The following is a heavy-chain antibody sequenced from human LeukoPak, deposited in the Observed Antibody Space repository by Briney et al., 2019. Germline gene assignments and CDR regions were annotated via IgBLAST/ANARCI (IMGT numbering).Heavy chain of an antibody. V-gene: IGHV3-33*06. D-gene: IGHD1-1*01. CDR3: AKANDGSDGWFDP. CDR1: GFTFSSYG. CDR2: IWYDGSNK. J-gene: IGHJ5*02. Sequence: GGSLRLSCAASGFTFSSYGMHWVRQAPGKGLEWVAVIWYDGSNKYYADSVKGRFTISRDNSKNTLYLQTNSLRAEDTAVYYCAKANDGSDGWFDPWGQGTLVTVSS.